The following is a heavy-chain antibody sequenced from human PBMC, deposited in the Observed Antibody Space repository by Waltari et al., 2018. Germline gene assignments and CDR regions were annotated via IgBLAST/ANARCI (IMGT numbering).Heavy chain of an antibody. V-gene: IGHV4-34*01. Sequence: QVQLQQCGAGLLKPSETLSLTCAVYGGSFCGYYWTWIRQPPGRGLGWSGEINHDGGTSYNPSLKSRATISVDTSKNQLSLILNSVTAADTAVYYCAIRRCSVTNCYMRNWFDPWGQGILVTVSS. J-gene: IGHJ5*02. CDR2: INHDGGT. D-gene: IGHD2-2*02. CDR1: GGSFCGYY. CDR3: AIRRCSVTNCYMRNWFDP.